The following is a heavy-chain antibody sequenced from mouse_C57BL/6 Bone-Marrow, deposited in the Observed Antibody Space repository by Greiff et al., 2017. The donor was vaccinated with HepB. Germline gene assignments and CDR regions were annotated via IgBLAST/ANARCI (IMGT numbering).Heavy chain of an antibody. V-gene: IGHV1-74*01. D-gene: IGHD1-1*01. Sequence: VQLQQPGAELVKPGASVKVSCKASGYTFTSYWMHWVKQRPGQGLEWIGRIHPSDSDTNYNQKFKGKATLTVAKSSSTAYMQLSSLTSEDSAVYYCAISGCYGSSYWYFDVWGTGTTVTVSS. CDR2: IHPSDSDT. J-gene: IGHJ1*03. CDR3: AISGCYGSSYWYFDV. CDR1: GYTFTSYW.